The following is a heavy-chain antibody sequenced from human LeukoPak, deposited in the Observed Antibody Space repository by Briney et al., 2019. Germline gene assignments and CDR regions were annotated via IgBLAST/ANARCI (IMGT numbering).Heavy chain of an antibody. V-gene: IGHV1-2*02. CDR3: ARPIPPMYYYDSTGYPWFAFDI. J-gene: IGHJ3*02. CDR1: GYTFTGYH. D-gene: IGHD3-22*01. Sequence: WASVKVSCKASGYTFTGYHMHWVRQAPGQGLEWMGWINPNSGGTNYVQKFQGRVTMTRDTSISTAYMELNRLRSDDTAIYYCARPIPPMYYYDSTGYPWFAFDIWGQGTMVTVSS. CDR2: INPNSGGT.